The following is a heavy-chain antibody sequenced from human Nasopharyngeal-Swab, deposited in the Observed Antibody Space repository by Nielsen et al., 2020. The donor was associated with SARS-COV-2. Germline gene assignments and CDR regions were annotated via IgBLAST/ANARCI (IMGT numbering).Heavy chain of an antibody. CDR2: INHTGST. D-gene: IGHD6-13*01. J-gene: IGHJ6*03. CDR3: ARIIAAAGTVGYMDV. Sequence: PGKGLEWIGEINHTGSTNYNPSLKSRVTISVDTSKNQFSLQLSSVTAADTAVYYCARIIAAAGTVGYMDVWGKGTTVTVSS. V-gene: IGHV4-34*01.